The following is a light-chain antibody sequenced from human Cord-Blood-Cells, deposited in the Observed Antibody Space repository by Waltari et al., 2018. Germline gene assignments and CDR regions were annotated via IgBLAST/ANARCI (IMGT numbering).Light chain of an antibody. V-gene: IGKV3-20*01. CDR2: GAS. CDR1: QSVTNSY. CDR3: QQYGSSPPYT. Sequence: EIVLTLSPGTLSLSPGERATLSCRASQSVTNSYLAWYQQKPGQAPRLLIYGASSRATGIPDRFSGSGSGTDFTLTISRLEPEDFAVYYCQQYGSSPPYTFGQGTKLEIK. J-gene: IGKJ2*01.